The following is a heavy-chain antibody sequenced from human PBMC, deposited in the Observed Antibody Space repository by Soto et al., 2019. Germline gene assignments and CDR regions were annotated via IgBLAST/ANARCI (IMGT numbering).Heavy chain of an antibody. D-gene: IGHD3-9*01. CDR1: GFSLSTSGVG. CDR2: IYWDDDK. CDR3: AHSRLRYCDGPLNAFDI. V-gene: IGHV2-5*02. Sequence: QITLKESGPTLVKPTQTLTLTCTFSGFSLSTSGVGVGWIRQPPGKALEWLALIYWDDDKRYSPSLKSRLTITKDTSKNQVVLTMTNMDPVDTATYYCAHSRLRYCDGPLNAFDIWGQGTMVTVSS. J-gene: IGHJ3*02.